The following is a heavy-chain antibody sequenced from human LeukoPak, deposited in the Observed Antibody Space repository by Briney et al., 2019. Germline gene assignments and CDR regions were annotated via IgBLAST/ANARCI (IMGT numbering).Heavy chain of an antibody. D-gene: IGHD6-6*01. CDR2: IKQDGSEK. V-gene: IGHV3-7*01. CDR1: GFTFSDYW. CDR3: ARRGGSSSRRSPIDY. J-gene: IGHJ4*02. Sequence: GGSLRLSCAASGFTFSDYWMTWVRQAPGKGPEWVANIKQDGSEKYYVVSVRGRFTISRDNAKNSLSLQMNSLRVEDTAVYYCARRGGSSSRRSPIDYWGQGTLVTVSS.